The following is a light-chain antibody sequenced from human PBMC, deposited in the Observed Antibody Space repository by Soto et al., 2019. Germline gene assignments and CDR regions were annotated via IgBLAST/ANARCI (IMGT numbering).Light chain of an antibody. J-gene: IGKJ1*01. CDR1: QTVDSNY. CDR2: GAS. Sequence: EIVLTQSPGTLSLSPGERATLSCRASQTVDSNYLARYQQKPGQSPRIIIFGASGRATGIPDRFSGSGSGTDFTLTISRLEREDFAVYYCQQDGSLAWTCGEGTKVEIK. V-gene: IGKV3-20*01. CDR3: QQDGSLAWT.